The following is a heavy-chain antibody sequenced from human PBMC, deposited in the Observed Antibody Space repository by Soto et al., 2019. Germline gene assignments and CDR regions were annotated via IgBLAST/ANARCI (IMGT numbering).Heavy chain of an antibody. CDR3: ARVMNERSKIYYYYSNMDV. V-gene: IGHV4-59*01. D-gene: IGHD1-1*01. CDR1: GGSISSYY. Sequence: SETLSLTCTVSGGSISSYYWSWIRQPPGKGLEWIGYIYYSGSTNYNPSLKSRVTISVDTSKNQFSLKLSSVTAADTAVYYCARVMNERSKIYYYYSNMDVGGKGTRATVSS. J-gene: IGHJ6*03. CDR2: IYYSGST.